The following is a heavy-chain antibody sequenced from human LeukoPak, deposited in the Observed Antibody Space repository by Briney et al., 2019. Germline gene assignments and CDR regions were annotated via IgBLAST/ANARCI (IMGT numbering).Heavy chain of an antibody. V-gene: IGHV1-8*01. CDR3: ARGDY. CDR1: GYSITSYD. J-gene: IGHJ4*02. Sequence: ASVKISCKASGYSITSYDINWVRQATGQGLEWVGSMNPNSGNTDYAQKLQGRITMTRSTSISTAYMELSSLRSEDTAVYYCARGDYWGQGTLVTVSS. CDR2: MNPNSGNT.